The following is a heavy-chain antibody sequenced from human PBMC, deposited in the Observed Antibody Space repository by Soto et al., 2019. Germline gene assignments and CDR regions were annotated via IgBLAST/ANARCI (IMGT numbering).Heavy chain of an antibody. Sequence: EVQLVESGGGLVQPRGSLRLSCAASGFTFSNYWMNWVRQAPGGGLEWVANIKEDGTEKTYVDSVEGRFTISRDNAKNSLDLQMNSLRVGDTAMYYCARGPLDYWGQGTLVTVSS. J-gene: IGHJ4*02. CDR1: GFTFSNYW. CDR2: IKEDGTEK. V-gene: IGHV3-7*03. CDR3: ARGPLDY.